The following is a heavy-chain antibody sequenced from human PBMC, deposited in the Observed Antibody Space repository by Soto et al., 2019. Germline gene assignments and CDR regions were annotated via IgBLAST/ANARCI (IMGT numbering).Heavy chain of an antibody. D-gene: IGHD3-3*01. V-gene: IGHV5-51*01. J-gene: IGHJ6*02. CDR1: GYSFTSYW. Sequence: GESLKISCKGSGYSFTSYWIGWVRQMPGKGLEWMGIIYPGDSDTRYSPSFQGQVTISADKSISTAYLQWSSLKASDTAMYYCARHVTYYDFWSGYYISQGSYYYYGMDVWGQGTTVTVSS. CDR2: IYPGDSDT. CDR3: ARHVTYYDFWSGYYISQGSYYYYGMDV.